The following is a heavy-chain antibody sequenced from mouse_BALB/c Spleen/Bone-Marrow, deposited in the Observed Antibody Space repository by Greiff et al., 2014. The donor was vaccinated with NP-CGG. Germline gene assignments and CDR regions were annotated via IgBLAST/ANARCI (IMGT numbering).Heavy chain of an antibody. V-gene: IGHV1-18*01. CDR3: ARWGWDFATGY. CDR1: GYTFTEYS. Sequence: VQLQQSGPELVKPGASVKISCKTSGYTFTEYSMHWVKQSHGKSLEWIGGINPNNGVTSYNQKLKDKATLTVDKSSNTAYMELRSLTSEDSAVYFCARWGWDFATGYWGQGTSVTVSP. D-gene: IGHD3-3*01. J-gene: IGHJ4*01. CDR2: INPNNGVT.